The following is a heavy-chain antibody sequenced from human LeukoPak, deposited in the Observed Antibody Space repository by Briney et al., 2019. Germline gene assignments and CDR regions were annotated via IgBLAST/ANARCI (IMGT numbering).Heavy chain of an antibody. CDR2: VYPSGST. CDR3: ARGTVTTLFDY. J-gene: IGHJ4*02. V-gene: IGHV4-4*07. Sequence: PSETLSLTCTVSGVSISSYYWNWIRQPAGKGLEWIGRVYPSGSTNYNPSLKSRVTMSVDTSKNQFSLKLSSVTAADTAVYYCARGTVTTLFDYWGQGTLVTVSS. D-gene: IGHD4-17*01. CDR1: GVSISSYY.